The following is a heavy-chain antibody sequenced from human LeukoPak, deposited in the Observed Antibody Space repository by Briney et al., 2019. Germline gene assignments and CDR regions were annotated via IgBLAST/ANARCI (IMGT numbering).Heavy chain of an antibody. CDR3: ARANLPGRLHHAFDI. D-gene: IGHD4-11*01. J-gene: IGHJ3*02. V-gene: IGHV4-34*01. CDR1: GGSFSGYY. CDR2: INHSGST. Sequence: SETLSLTCAVYGGSFSGYYWSWIRQPPGKGLEWIGEINHSGSTNYNPSLKSRVTISVDTSKNQFSLKLSSVTAADTAVYYCARANLPGRLHHAFDIWGQGTMVTVSS.